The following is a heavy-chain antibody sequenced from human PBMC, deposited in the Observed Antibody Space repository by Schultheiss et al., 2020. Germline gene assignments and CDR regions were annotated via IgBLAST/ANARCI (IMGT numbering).Heavy chain of an antibody. CDR3: ALSRNRYSMGAGDY. CDR1: GSSFSAAT. D-gene: IGHD1-26*01. J-gene: IGHJ4*02. V-gene: IGHV3-11*03. CDR2: ITAGGGA. Sequence: LLESGGGLVQAGGSLTLSCVVYGSSFSAATMGWYRQRPGIQRESVAYITAGGGANYANSVKGRFTISRDNAANTVFLQMSRVTPEDTGVYYCALSRNRYSMGAGDYWGQGTQVTVSS.